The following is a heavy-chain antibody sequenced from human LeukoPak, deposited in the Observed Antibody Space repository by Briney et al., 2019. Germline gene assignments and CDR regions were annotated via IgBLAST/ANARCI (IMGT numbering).Heavy chain of an antibody. D-gene: IGHD4-23*01. V-gene: IGHV3-48*02. CDR1: GFTFTIYN. Sequence: GGSLRLSCAASGFTFTIYNMNWVRQAPGKGLEWVSYISSSSSTMYYADSVKGRFTISRDNAKNSLYLQMNSLRDEDTAVYYCARDTVVTPGVSYFDYWGQGTLVTVSS. CDR3: ARDTVVTPGVSYFDY. CDR2: ISSSSSTM. J-gene: IGHJ4*02.